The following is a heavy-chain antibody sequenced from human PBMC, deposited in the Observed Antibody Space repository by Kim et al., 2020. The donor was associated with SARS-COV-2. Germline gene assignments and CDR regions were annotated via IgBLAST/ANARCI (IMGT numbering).Heavy chain of an antibody. J-gene: IGHJ2*01. D-gene: IGHD6-25*01. Sequence: GGSLRLSCVVSGFTFSNYAMNWIRQSPEKGLEWVSAITNSGRAYYADSVRGRFTVSRDNSASTLYLEIHDLRVDDTAFYYCGKGRGIAAAGDFWYFDQWG. CDR1: GFTFSNYA. CDR2: ITNSGRA. CDR3: GKGRGIAAAGDFWYFDQ. V-gene: IGHV3-23*01.